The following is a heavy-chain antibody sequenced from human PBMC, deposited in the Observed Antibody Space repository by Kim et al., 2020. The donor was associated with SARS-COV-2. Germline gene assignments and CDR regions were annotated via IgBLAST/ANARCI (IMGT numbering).Heavy chain of an antibody. CDR3: ARAGALGGLDV. D-gene: IGHD7-27*01. Sequence: SETLSLTCTVSGGSISTYYWTWIRQSAGKGLEWIGRIHTSGNTKYNPSLKGRVTMSVDTSKNQFSLKLTSVTAADTAIYYCARAGALGGLDVWGQGTTVTVSS. V-gene: IGHV4-4*07. CDR2: IHTSGNT. CDR1: GGSISTYY. J-gene: IGHJ6*02.